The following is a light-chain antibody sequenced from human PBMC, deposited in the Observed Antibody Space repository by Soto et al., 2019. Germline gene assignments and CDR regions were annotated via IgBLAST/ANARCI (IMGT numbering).Light chain of an antibody. V-gene: IGLV2-23*02. Sequence: QSVLTQPASVSGSPGQSITISCTGTSSDVGSYNLVSWYQQHPGKAPKLMIYEVSKRPSGVSNRFSGSKSGNTASLTISGLQAEDEADYYCCSYAGSRVVFGTGTKVTV. CDR2: EVS. CDR3: CSYAGSRVV. J-gene: IGLJ1*01. CDR1: SSDVGSYNL.